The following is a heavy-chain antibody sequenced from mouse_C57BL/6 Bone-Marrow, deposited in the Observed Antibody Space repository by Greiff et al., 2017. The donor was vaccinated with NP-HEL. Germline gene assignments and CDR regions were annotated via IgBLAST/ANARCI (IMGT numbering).Heavy chain of an antibody. V-gene: IGHV1-69*01. CDR2: IDPSDSYT. Sequence: QVQLQQPGAELVMPGASVKLSCKASGYTFTSYWMHWVKQRPGQGLEWIGEIDPSDSYTNYNQKFKGKSTLTVDKSSSTDYMQLSSLTSEDSAVYYCALYDGYCWYAYWGQGTLVTVSA. J-gene: IGHJ3*01. CDR1: GYTFTSYW. D-gene: IGHD2-3*01. CDR3: ALYDGYCWYAY.